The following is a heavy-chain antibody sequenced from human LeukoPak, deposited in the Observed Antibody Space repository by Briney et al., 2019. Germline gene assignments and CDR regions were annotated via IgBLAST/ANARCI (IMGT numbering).Heavy chain of an antibody. CDR2: ISGSGGST. CDR1: GFTFSSYA. D-gene: IGHD3-22*01. V-gene: IGHV3-23*01. J-gene: IGHJ4*02. Sequence: PGGSLRLSCAASGFTFSSYAMSWVRQAPGRGLEWVSAISGSGGSTYYADSVKGRFTISRYNSKNTLYLQMNSLRAEDTAVYYCAKQSDDSSGYCLDYWGQGTLVTVSS. CDR3: AKQSDDSSGYCLDY.